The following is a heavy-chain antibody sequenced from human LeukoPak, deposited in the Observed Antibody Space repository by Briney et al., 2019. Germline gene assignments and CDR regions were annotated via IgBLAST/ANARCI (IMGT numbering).Heavy chain of an antibody. CDR3: ARLVAAAGTRTLYFDY. CDR1: GGSFSGYY. Sequence: SETLSLTCAVYGGSFSGYYWSWIRQPPGKGLEWIGEINHSGSTNYNPSLKSRVTISVDTSKNQFSLKLSSVTAADTAVYYCARLVAAAGTRTLYFDYWGQGTLVTVSS. V-gene: IGHV4-34*01. D-gene: IGHD6-13*01. J-gene: IGHJ4*02. CDR2: INHSGST.